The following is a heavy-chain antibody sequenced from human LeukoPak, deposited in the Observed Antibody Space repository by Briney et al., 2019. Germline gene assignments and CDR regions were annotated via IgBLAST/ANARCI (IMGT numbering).Heavy chain of an antibody. D-gene: IGHD3-22*01. V-gene: IGHV3-7*01. CDR1: GFTLKNYW. Sequence: GGSLRLSCAASGFTLKNYWMSWVRQAPGKGLEWVANIKQDGSEKYYVDSVKGRFTISRDNAKNSLYLQVSSLRAEDTAVYYCARDTYNYDTSGYGLGYRGQGTLVTVSS. CDR3: ARDTYNYDTSGYGLGY. J-gene: IGHJ4*02. CDR2: IKQDGSEK.